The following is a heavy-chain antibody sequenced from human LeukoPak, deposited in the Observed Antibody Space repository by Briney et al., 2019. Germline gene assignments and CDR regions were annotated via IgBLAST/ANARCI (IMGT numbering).Heavy chain of an antibody. CDR3: ARDRGYYDSSGYYYFDY. D-gene: IGHD3-22*01. V-gene: IGHV4-61*02. CDR2: IYTSGST. Sequence: SETLSLTCTVSGGSISSGSYYWSWIRQPAGKGLEWIGRIYTSGSTNYNPSLKSRVTISVDTSKNQFSLKLSSVTAADTAVYYCARDRGYYDSSGYYYFDYWGQGTLVTVSS. J-gene: IGHJ4*02. CDR1: GGSISSGSYY.